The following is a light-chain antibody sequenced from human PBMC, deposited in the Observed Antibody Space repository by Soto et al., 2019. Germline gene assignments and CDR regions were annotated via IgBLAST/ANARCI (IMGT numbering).Light chain of an antibody. CDR2: KAS. CDR1: QSISSW. CDR3: QQYNSYSYT. J-gene: IGKJ2*01. Sequence: DIQMTQSPSTLSASVGDRVTITCRTSQSISSWLAWYQQKRGKAPKLLIYKASSLESGVPSRFSGSGSGTEFTLTISSLQPDDFATYHCQQYNSYSYTFGQGTKLEIK. V-gene: IGKV1-5*03.